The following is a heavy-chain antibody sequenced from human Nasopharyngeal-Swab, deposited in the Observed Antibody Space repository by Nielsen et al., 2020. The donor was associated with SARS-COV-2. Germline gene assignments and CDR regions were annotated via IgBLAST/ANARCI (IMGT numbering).Heavy chain of an antibody. CDR3: ARGPSLLRFLEWHDY. V-gene: IGHV3-11*01. CDR1: GFTFSDYY. J-gene: IGHJ4*02. Sequence: GGSLRLSCAASGFTFSDYYMAWVRQAPGKGLEWLSYISTSGRTTDSADSVKGRFTISRDNANNLLFLQMNSLRGEDTAVYYCARGPSLLRFLEWHDYWGQGTLVTVSS. CDR2: ISTSGRTT. D-gene: IGHD3-3*01.